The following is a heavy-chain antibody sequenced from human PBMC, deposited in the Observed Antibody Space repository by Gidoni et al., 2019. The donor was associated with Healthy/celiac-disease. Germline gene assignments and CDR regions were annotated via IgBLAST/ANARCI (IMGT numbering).Heavy chain of an antibody. D-gene: IGHD2-2*01. V-gene: IGHV3-23*01. Sequence: EVQLLESGGGLVQPGGSLRLSCAASGFTFSSYAMSWVRKAPGKGLEWVSAISGSGGSTYYADSVKGRFTISRDNSKNTLYLQMNSLRAEDTAVYYCAKAPRQGSRGDYWGQGTLVTVSS. CDR3: AKAPRQGSRGDY. J-gene: IGHJ4*02. CDR1: GFTFSSYA. CDR2: ISGSGGST.